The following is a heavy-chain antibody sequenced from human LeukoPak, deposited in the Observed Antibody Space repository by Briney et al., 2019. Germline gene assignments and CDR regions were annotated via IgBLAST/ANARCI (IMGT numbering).Heavy chain of an antibody. Sequence: GGSLRLSCAASGFTFSSYAMSWVRQAPGKGLEWVSVISGSGDNTYYADSVKGRLTISRDNSKNTLYLQMDSLRAEDTAVYYCARAKDGTNILDYWGQGTLVTVSS. V-gene: IGHV3-23*01. CDR2: ISGSGDNT. D-gene: IGHD5-24*01. J-gene: IGHJ4*02. CDR1: GFTFSSYA. CDR3: ARAKDGTNILDY.